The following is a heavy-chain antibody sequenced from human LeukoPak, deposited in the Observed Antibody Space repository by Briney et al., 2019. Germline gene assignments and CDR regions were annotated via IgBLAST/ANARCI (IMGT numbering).Heavy chain of an antibody. CDR3: ARDGSESTGYYYAL. CDR2: IKQDGSEK. Sequence: PGGSLRLSCAASGFTFSSYWMSWVRQAPGKGLEWVANIKQDGSEKDYVDSVKGRFTISRDNAKNSLYLQMNSLRAEDTAVYYCARDGSESTGYYYALWGQGTLVTVSS. CDR1: GFTFSSYW. J-gene: IGHJ4*02. D-gene: IGHD3-22*01. V-gene: IGHV3-7*01.